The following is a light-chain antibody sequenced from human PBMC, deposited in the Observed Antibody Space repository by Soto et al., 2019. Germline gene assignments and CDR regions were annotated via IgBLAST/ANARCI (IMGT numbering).Light chain of an antibody. Sequence: EIVMTQSPATLSMSPGGRATLSCRASQSVSSNLAWYQQKPGQAPRLLIYGASTRATGFPARFSGSGSGTEFTLTISSLQSEDFAVYYCHQRQSWPRTFGQGT. J-gene: IGKJ1*01. V-gene: IGKV3-15*01. CDR3: HQRQSWPRT. CDR2: GAS. CDR1: QSVSSN.